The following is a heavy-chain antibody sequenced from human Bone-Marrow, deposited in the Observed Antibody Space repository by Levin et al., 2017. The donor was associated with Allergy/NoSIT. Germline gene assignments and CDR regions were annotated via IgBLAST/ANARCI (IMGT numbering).Heavy chain of an antibody. D-gene: IGHD1-26*01. CDR1: GGTFSTHA. V-gene: IGHV1-69*01. Sequence: PGESLKISCQASGGTFSTHAISWVRQAPGQGLEWVGGIIPISAAGTYAQKFQGRVTITADESTTTVYLELNSLRSEDTAVYYCARAESGLSYRGFLFDYWGQGTLVTVSS. J-gene: IGHJ4*02. CDR3: ARAESGLSYRGFLFDY. CDR2: IIPISAAG.